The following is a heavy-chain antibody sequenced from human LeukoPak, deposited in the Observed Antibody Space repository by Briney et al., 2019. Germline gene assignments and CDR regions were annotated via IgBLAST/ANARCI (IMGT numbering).Heavy chain of an antibody. CDR2: IYSGGMT. CDR3: ARHFDHPTAYFDS. Sequence: SETLSLTCTVTDGSISSGDYYWSWLRQPPGKGLEWIASIYSGGMTFYSPSLKSRLTISADTSRNHFSLRLSSVTAAGTALYFCARHFDHPTAYFDSWGQGSLVTVSS. J-gene: IGHJ4*02. CDR1: DGSISSGDYY. V-gene: IGHV4-39*01. D-gene: IGHD1-14*01.